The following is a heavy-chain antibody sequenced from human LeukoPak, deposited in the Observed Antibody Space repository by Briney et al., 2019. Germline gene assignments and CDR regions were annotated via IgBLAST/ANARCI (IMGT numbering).Heavy chain of an antibody. J-gene: IGHJ3*02. CDR2: ISSSSSYT. CDR3: ARHRIAVTADAFDI. V-gene: IGHV3-11*03. CDR1: GFTFSDYY. D-gene: IGHD6-19*01. Sequence: KPGGSLRLSCAASGFTFSDYYMSWIRQAPGKGLEWVSYISSSSSYTNYADSVKGRFTISRDNAKNSLYLQMNSLRAEDTAVYYCARHRIAVTADAFDIWGQGTMVTVSS.